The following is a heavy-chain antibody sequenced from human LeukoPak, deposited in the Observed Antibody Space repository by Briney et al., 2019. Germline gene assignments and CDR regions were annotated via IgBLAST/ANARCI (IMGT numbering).Heavy chain of an antibody. CDR3: AKDGYFHDSSGYSYFDY. D-gene: IGHD3-22*01. Sequence: EGSLRLSCAASGFTFNNFPMSWVRQVPGKGLEWVSSISGSGGTTYYAGSVRGRFTISRDNAKNTLFLQMRSLRAEDTALYYCAKDGYFHDSSGYSYFDYWGQGILVSVSS. CDR1: GFTFNNFP. V-gene: IGHV3-23*01. CDR2: ISGSGGTT. J-gene: IGHJ4*02.